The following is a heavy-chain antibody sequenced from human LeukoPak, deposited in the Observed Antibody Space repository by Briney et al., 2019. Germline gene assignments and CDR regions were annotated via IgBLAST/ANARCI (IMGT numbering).Heavy chain of an antibody. D-gene: IGHD2-15*01. Sequence: SETLSLTCTVSGGSISSSSYYWGWIRQPPGKGLEWIGSIYYSGSTYYNPSLKSRVTISVDTSKNQCSLKLSSVTAADTAVYYCARGMVYSDYWGQGTLVTVSS. J-gene: IGHJ4*02. CDR3: ARGMVYSDY. CDR1: GGSISSSSYY. V-gene: IGHV4-39*07. CDR2: IYYSGST.